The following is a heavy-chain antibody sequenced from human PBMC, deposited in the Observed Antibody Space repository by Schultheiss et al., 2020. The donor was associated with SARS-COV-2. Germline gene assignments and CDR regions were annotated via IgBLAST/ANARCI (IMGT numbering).Heavy chain of an antibody. Sequence: SETLSLTCAVYGGSFSGYYWSWIRQLPGKGLEWIGKINHSGSTNYSPSLNSRVTISVDTSKNQFSLKLSSVTAADTAVYYCARADRYSSTMSSLDYWGQGTLVTVSS. V-gene: IGHV4-34*01. CDR2: INHSGST. CDR1: GGSFSGYY. D-gene: IGHD6-13*01. CDR3: ARADRYSSTMSSLDY. J-gene: IGHJ4*02.